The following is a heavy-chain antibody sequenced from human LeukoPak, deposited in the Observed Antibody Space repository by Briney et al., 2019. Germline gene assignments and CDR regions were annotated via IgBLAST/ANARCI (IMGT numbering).Heavy chain of an antibody. CDR1: GTISTNYS. J-gene: IGHJ4*02. D-gene: IGHD5-12*01. V-gene: IGHV5-51*01. CDR2: IYPRDSDT. CDR3: PRQQSTGYVLDL. Sequence: GESLKTSGKVLGTISTNYSYAWGRQMPGKGLEWMGIIYPRDSDTRYSPSFQGQVTVSAGKSITTAYLQWNTLEASDTALFYFPRQQSTGYVLDLWGQGTLVTVSS.